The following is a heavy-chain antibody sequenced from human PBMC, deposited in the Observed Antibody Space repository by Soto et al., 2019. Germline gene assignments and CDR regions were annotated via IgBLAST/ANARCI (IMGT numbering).Heavy chain of an antibody. D-gene: IGHD3-10*01. CDR1: GGTFSSYT. Sequence: GASVKVSCKASGGTFSSYTISWVRQAPGQGLEWMGRIIPILGIANYAQKFQGRVTITADKSTSTAYMELSSLRSEDTAVYYCARDQFNYYGSGSQFDYWGQGTLVTVSS. J-gene: IGHJ4*02. CDR2: IIPILGIA. CDR3: ARDQFNYYGSGSQFDY. V-gene: IGHV1-69*04.